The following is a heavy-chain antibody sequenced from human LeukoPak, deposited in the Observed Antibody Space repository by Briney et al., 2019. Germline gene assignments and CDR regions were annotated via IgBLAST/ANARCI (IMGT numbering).Heavy chain of an antibody. D-gene: IGHD3-16*01. CDR3: TRNLYGDC. Sequence: SGGSLRLSCAASGFTFDDYAMHWVRQAPGKGLEWVSLISGDGGRTHYADSVKGRFTISRDNAKNTLYLQMNSLRAEDTAVYYCTRNLYGDCWGQGTLVTVSS. J-gene: IGHJ4*02. V-gene: IGHV3-43*02. CDR1: GFTFDDYA. CDR2: ISGDGGRT.